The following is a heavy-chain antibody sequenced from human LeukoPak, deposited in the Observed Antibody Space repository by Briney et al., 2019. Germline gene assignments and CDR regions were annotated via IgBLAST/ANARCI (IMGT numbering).Heavy chain of an antibody. V-gene: IGHV4-39*07. CDR1: GGSISSSSYY. D-gene: IGHD3-22*01. J-gene: IGHJ3*02. Sequence: AETLSLTCTVSGGSISSSSYYWGWIRQPPGKGLEWIGSIYYSGSTYYNPSYYNGSTYYNPSLKSRVTISVDTSKNQFSLRLRYVTAADTAVYFCARGPYSYDSSGAFDIWGQGTMVTVSS. CDR3: ARGPYSYDSSGAFDI. CDR2: IYYSGSTYYNPSYYNGST.